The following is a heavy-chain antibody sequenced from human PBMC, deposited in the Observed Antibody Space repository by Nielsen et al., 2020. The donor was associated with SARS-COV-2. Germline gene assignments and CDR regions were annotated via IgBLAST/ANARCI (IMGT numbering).Heavy chain of an antibody. J-gene: IGHJ6*03. Sequence: SETLSLTCAVYGGSLSGFYWNWIRQPPGKGLEWLGEINHSGSTNYNPSLKSRVTISVDTSKNQFSLKLSSVTAADTAVYYCARDLTVRGVIHAPYYYYMDVWGKGTTVTVSS. CDR1: GGSLSGFY. CDR2: INHSGST. V-gene: IGHV4-34*01. CDR3: ARDLTVRGVIHAPYYYYMDV. D-gene: IGHD3-10*01.